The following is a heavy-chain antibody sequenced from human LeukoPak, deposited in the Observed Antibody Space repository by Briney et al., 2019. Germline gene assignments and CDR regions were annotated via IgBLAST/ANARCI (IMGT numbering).Heavy chain of an antibody. CDR3: AKGLDSSGYSLDAFDI. J-gene: IGHJ3*02. CDR1: GFTFSSYG. V-gene: IGHV3-30*18. D-gene: IGHD3-22*01. CDR2: ISYDGSNK. Sequence: GGSLRLSCAASGFTFSSYGMHWVRQAPGKGLEWVAVISYDGSNKYYADSVKGRFTISRDNSKNTLYLQMNSLRAEDTAVYYCAKGLDSSGYSLDAFDIWGQGTMVTVSS.